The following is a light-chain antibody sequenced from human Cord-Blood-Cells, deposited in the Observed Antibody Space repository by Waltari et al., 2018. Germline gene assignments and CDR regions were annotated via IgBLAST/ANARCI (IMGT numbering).Light chain of an antibody. CDR3: SSYTSSSPYV. V-gene: IGLV2-14*01. J-gene: IGLJ1*01. CDR2: EVS. Sequence: QSALTQPASVSGSPGQSITISCTGTSSDVGGYNYVSWYQQHPGKAPKLIISEVSNRPAGVSNRFSCAKSGNTASLTISGLQAEYEADYYCSSYTSSSPYVFGTGTKVTVL. CDR1: SSDVGGYNY.